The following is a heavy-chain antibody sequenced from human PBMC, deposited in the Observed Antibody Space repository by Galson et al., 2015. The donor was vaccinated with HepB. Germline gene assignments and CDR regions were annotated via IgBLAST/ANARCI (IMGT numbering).Heavy chain of an antibody. D-gene: IGHD2-2*01. CDR3: AKGLSSTSSASMDV. J-gene: IGHJ6*02. CDR2: ISWNSGSI. CDR1: GFTFDDYA. V-gene: IGHV3-9*01. Sequence: SLRLSCAASGFTFDDYAMHWVRQAPGKGLEWVSGISWNSGSIGYADSVKGRFTISRDNAKNSLYLQMNSLRAEDTALYYCAKGLSSTSSASMDVWGHGTTVTVSS.